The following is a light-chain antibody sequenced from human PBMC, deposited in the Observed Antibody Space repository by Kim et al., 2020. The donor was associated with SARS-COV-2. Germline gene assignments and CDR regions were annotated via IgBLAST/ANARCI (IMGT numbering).Light chain of an antibody. CDR3: QESHSPPHT. J-gene: IGKJ2*01. V-gene: IGKV1-39*01. Sequence: DIQMTQSPSSLSASVGDRVTITCRASQNINTYLNWYQQKPGKPPNLLIYAASSLRSGAPSRFSGSGSGTDFTLTIRGPQPEDFATYYCQESHSPPHTFGQGTKLEI. CDR1: QNINTY. CDR2: AAS.